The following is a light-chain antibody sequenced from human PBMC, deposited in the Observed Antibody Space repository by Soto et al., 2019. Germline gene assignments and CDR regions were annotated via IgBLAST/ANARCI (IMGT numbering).Light chain of an antibody. CDR3: QQYGSSPST. CDR2: GAS. J-gene: IGKJ1*01. CDR1: QSVTVDS. V-gene: IGKV3-20*01. Sequence: EIGLTQSAGSLCLCPGERVSLXCRASQSVTVDSPAWYQRKPGHAPRRLIFGASIRATVTPDSFSGSGSATDFTRTISGREPEDFAVYYCQQYGSSPSTVGQGTKVDIK.